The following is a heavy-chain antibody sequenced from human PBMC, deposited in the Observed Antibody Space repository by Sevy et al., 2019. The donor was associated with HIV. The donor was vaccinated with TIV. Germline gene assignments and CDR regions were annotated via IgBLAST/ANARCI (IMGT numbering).Heavy chain of an antibody. CDR3: ARGTSDWNGIDY. D-gene: IGHD1-1*01. J-gene: IGHJ4*01. CDR1: GFTFSYYW. Sequence: GGSLRLSCAVSGFTFSYYWMHWVRQVPGKGLVWVSRISHDGTSMIYAASVKGRFTISRDDAKNTLYLQMNSLRDEDTAVYFCARGTSDWNGIDYWGQGTLVTVSS. V-gene: IGHV3-74*01. CDR2: ISHDGTSM.